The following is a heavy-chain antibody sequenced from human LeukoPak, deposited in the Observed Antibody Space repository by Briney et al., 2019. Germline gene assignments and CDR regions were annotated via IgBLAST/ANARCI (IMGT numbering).Heavy chain of an antibody. CDR3: ITGEYYDSSGYSTLFDP. V-gene: IGHV3-15*01. CDR1: GFTFSNAW. Sequence: GGSLRLSCAASGFTFSNAWMSWVRQAPGKGLEWVGRIKSKTDGGTTDYAAPVKGRFTISRDDSKNTLYLQMNSLETEDTAVNYCITGEYYDSSGYSTLFDPWGQGTLVTVSS. J-gene: IGHJ5*02. CDR2: IKSKTDGGTT. D-gene: IGHD3-22*01.